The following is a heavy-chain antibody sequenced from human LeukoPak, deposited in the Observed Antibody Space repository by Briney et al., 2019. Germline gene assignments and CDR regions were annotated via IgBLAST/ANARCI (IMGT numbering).Heavy chain of an antibody. CDR1: GGSISSSSYY. D-gene: IGHD3-3*01. Sequence: SETLSLTCTVSGGSISSSSYYWGWIRQPPGKGLEWIGSIYYSGSTYYNPSLKSRVTTSVDTSKNQFSLKLSSVTAADTAVYYCARGQTYYDFWSGYYFNWFDPWGQGTLVTVSS. CDR2: IYYSGST. J-gene: IGHJ5*02. CDR3: ARGQTYYDFWSGYYFNWFDP. V-gene: IGHV4-39*07.